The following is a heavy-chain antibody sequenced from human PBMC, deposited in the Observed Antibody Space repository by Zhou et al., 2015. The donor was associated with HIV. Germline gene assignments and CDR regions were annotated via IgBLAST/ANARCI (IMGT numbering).Heavy chain of an antibody. CDR2: INAGNGNT. V-gene: IGHV1-3*05. CDR1: GYTFTSYA. Sequence: QVQLVQSGAEEKKPGASVKVSCKASGYTFTSYAMHWVRQAPGQRLEWMGWINAGNGNTKYSQKFQGRVTITRDTSASTAYMELSSLRSEDTAVYYCAREAVPAAIPYGMDVWGQGTTVTVSS. D-gene: IGHD2-2*02. CDR3: AREAVPAAIPYGMDV. J-gene: IGHJ6*02.